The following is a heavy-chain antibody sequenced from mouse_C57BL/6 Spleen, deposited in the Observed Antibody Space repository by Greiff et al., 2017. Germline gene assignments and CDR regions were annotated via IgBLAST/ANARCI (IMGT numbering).Heavy chain of an antibody. CDR1: GYTFTDYY. V-gene: IGHV1-19*01. CDR2: INPYNGGT. D-gene: IGHD4-1*01. J-gene: IGHJ4*01. Sequence: EVQLQQSGPVLVKPGASVKMSCKASGYTFTDYYMNWVKQSHGKSLEWIGVINPYNGGTSYNQKFKGKATLTVDKSSSTAYMELNSLTSEDSAVYYCARRLTGYAMDYWGQGTSVTVSS. CDR3: ARRLTGYAMDY.